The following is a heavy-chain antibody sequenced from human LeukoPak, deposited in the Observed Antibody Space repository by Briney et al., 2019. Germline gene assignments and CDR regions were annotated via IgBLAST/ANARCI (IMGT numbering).Heavy chain of an antibody. CDR2: LFDSGNT. J-gene: IGHJ5*02. V-gene: IGHV4-39*01. D-gene: IGHD1-1*01. CDR3: ARAGNGFDP. Sequence: SETLSLTCIVSGGSISSRSYYWDWIRQPPGKGLEWIGNLFDSGNTHYNPSLRSRLTMSVDTSKNQFSLKLSSVTAADTAVYYCARAGNGFDPWGQGTLVTVSS. CDR1: GGSISSRSYY.